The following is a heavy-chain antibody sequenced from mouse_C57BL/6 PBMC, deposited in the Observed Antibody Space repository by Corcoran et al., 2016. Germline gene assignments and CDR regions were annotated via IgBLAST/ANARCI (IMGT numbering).Heavy chain of an antibody. D-gene: IGHD2-2*01. Sequence: QIQLVQSGPELKKPGETVKISCKASGYTFTTYGMSWVKQAPGKGLKWMGWINTYSGVPTYADDFKGRFAFSLETSASTAYLQINNLKNEDTATYFCARTGVKPYYFDYWGQGTTLTVSS. CDR3: ARTGVKPYYFDY. J-gene: IGHJ2*01. CDR2: INTYSGVP. CDR1: GYTFTTYG. V-gene: IGHV9-3*01.